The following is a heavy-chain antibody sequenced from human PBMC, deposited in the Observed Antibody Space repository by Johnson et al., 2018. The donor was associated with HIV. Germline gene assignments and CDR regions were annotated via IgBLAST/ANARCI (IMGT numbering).Heavy chain of an antibody. Sequence: EVQLVESGGGLVKPGGSLRLSCAASGFTFSDYYMSWIRQAPGKGLEWVANIKGDGSEKYYVDSVRGRFTISRDNAKNSLYLQMNSLRADDTAVYYCARPIVRGAADIWGQGTMVIVSS. D-gene: IGHD3-10*01. CDR2: IKGDGSEK. J-gene: IGHJ3*02. CDR3: ARPIVRGAADI. CDR1: GFTFSDYY. V-gene: IGHV3-7*05.